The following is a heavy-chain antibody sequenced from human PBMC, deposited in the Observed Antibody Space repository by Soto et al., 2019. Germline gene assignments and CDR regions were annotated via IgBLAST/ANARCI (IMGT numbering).Heavy chain of an antibody. J-gene: IGHJ3*02. CDR2: VNTETGGT. D-gene: IGHD3-10*01. V-gene: IGHV1-3*04. CDR1: GYGFTSHA. Sequence: QVQLVQSATEVKKPGASVQLSCRASGYGFTSHAVHWMRQAPGQSLEWLGWVNTETGGTKYSQQLQGRLTITRDTTANTVYMDMSKLRYADTAIYYCTREYGSGKYYKAVDIWGQGTMVTVSS. CDR3: TREYGSGKYYKAVDI.